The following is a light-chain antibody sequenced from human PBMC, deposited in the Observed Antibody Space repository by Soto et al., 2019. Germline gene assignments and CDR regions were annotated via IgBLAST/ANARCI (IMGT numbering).Light chain of an antibody. Sequence: QSVLTQPASVSGSPGQSNTISCTGTSGDVGGYNYVSWYQQHPGKAPKLMIYDVSNRPSGVSNRFSGSKSGNTASLTISGLQAEDEADYYCSSYTSSSTYVFGTGTKLTVL. CDR3: SSYTSSSTYV. V-gene: IGLV2-14*01. CDR1: SGDVGGYNY. CDR2: DVS. J-gene: IGLJ1*01.